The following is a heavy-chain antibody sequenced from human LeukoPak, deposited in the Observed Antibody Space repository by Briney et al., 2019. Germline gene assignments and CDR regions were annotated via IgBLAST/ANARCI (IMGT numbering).Heavy chain of an antibody. CDR1: GFTFSSYS. J-gene: IGHJ4*02. V-gene: IGHV3-48*01. D-gene: IGHD5-18*01. Sequence: PGGSLRLSCAASGFTFSSYSMNWVRQAPGKGLEWVSYISSSSSTIYYADSVKGRFTISRDNAKNSLYLQINSLRAEDTAVYYFAGGRVQLWIWSDYWGQGTLVTVSS. CDR3: AGGRVQLWIWSDY. CDR2: ISSSSSTI.